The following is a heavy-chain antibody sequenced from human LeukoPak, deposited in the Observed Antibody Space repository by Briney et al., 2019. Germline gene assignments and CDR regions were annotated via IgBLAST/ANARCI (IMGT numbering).Heavy chain of an antibody. CDR1: GGSISSYY. J-gene: IGHJ5*02. CDR3: ARDWGDMVVVPAASTNRFDP. V-gene: IGHV4-4*07. Sequence: PSETLSLTCTVSGGSISSYYWSWIRQPAGKGLEWIGRIYTSGSTNYNPSLKSRVTMSVDTSKNQFSLKLSSVTAADTAVYYCARDWGDMVVVPAASTNRFDPWGQGTLVTVSS. D-gene: IGHD2-2*01. CDR2: IYTSGST.